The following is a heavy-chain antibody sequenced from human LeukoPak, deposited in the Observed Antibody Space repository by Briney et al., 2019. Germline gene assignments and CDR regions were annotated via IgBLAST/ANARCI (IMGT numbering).Heavy chain of an antibody. CDR3: TRAVGHAGGFFDS. V-gene: IGHV3-53*04. J-gene: IGHJ4*02. D-gene: IGHD3-16*01. Sequence: GGSLRLSCAVSGFTFSRQFMSWVRRVPGKGREGVATIYSVGSTYYVDSVRGRFTISRTNSNNTLDLEMNSLRPDDTAVYFCTRAVGHAGGFFDSWGQGVLITVSS. CDR2: IYSVGST. CDR1: GFTFSRQF.